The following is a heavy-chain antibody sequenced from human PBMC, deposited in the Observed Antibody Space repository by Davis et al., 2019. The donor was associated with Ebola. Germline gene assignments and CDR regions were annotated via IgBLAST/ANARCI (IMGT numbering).Heavy chain of an antibody. CDR3: ATLVHNSSGT. J-gene: IGHJ4*02. V-gene: IGHV5-51*01. CDR2: IYPRDSDT. CDR1: SYSFTNFW. Sequence: GESLKISCKGSSYSFTNFWIGWVRQMAGKGPEWMGIIYPRDSDTRYGPSFEGQDTMSVDKSINTAYLQWSSLKASDTAIYYCATLVHNSSGTWGQGTLVTVSP. D-gene: IGHD6-19*01.